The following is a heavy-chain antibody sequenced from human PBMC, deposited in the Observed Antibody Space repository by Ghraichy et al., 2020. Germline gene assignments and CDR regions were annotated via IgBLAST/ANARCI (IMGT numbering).Heavy chain of an antibody. V-gene: IGHV3-23*01. J-gene: IGHJ5*02. CDR1: GFTFSSYA. Sequence: GGSLRLSCAASGFTFSSYAMSWVRQAPGKGLEWVSGISGSGGTTYYADSVKGRFTISRDKSKNTLYLQMNSLRGEDTAVYYCAKGGSREVYYDFWSGSNWFDPWGQGTLVTVSS. CDR3: AKGGSREVYYDFWSGSNWFDP. CDR2: ISGSGGTT. D-gene: IGHD3-3*01.